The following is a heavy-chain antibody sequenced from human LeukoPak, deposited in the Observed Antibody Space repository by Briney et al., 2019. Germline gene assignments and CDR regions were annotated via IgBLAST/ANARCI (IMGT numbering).Heavy chain of an antibody. D-gene: IGHD1-26*01. Sequence: SETLSLTCAVYGGSFSGYYWSWIRQPPGKGLEWIGEINHSGSTNYNPSLKSRVTISVDTSKNQFSLKLSSVTAADTAVYYCARGVVGVSPWDQGTLVTVSS. CDR3: ARGVVGVSP. V-gene: IGHV4-34*01. CDR1: GGSFSGYY. CDR2: INHSGST. J-gene: IGHJ5*02.